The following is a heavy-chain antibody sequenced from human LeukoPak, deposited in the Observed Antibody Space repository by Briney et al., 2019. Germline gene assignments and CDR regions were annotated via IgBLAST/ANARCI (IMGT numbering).Heavy chain of an antibody. J-gene: IGHJ4*02. CDR2: IYHSGSP. CDR3: ARVNINNWHSCDY. D-gene: IGHD1-1*01. CDR1: GGSISSNNW. Sequence: SETLSLTCVVSGGSISSNNWWGWVRQPPGKGLEWIGEIYHSGSPNYNPSLKSRVTISVDKSRNHFSLNLSSVTAADTAVYYCARVNINNWHSCDYWGQGTLVTVSS. V-gene: IGHV4/OR15-8*01.